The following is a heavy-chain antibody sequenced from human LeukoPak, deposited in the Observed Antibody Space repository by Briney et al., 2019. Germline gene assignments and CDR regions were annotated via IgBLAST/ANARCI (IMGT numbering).Heavy chain of an antibody. J-gene: IGHJ4*02. V-gene: IGHV3-30*18. D-gene: IGHD3-10*01. CDR3: AKDWGYHFASGSSYLDY. CDR1: GVTFSGXG. Sequence: AASGVTFSGXGXXWVRXXXXKXXXXXXXXXXDGSNKNYADSVKGRFTISRDNSKNTLYLQMNSLRAEDTAVYYCAKDWGYHFASGSSYLDYWGQGTLVTVSS. CDR2: XXXDGSNK.